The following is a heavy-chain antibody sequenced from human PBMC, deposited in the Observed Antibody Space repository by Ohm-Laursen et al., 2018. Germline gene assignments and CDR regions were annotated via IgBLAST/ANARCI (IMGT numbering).Heavy chain of an antibody. V-gene: IGHV3-9*01. Sequence: SLRLSCAASGFTFDDYAMHWVRQAPGKGLEWVSGISWNSGSIGYADSVKGRFTISRDNAKNSLYLQMNSLRAEDTALYYCAKSADSSGYYRGGFDYWGQGTLVTVSS. J-gene: IGHJ4*02. CDR1: GFTFDDYA. CDR2: ISWNSGSI. D-gene: IGHD3-22*01. CDR3: AKSADSSGYYRGGFDY.